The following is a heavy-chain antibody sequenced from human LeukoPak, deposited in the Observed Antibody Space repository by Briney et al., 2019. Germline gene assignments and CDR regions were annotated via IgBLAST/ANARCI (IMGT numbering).Heavy chain of an antibody. CDR2: IYYSGST. CDR1: GGSISSSSYS. V-gene: IGHV4-39*01. D-gene: IGHD1-26*01. J-gene: IGHJ5*02. CDR3: ARVSLVGAKRENWFDP. Sequence: SETLSLTCTVSGGSISSSSYSWGWIRQPPGKGLEWIGSIYYSGSTYYNPSLKSRVTISVDTSKNQFSLKLSSVTAADTAVYYCARVSLVGAKRENWFDPWGQGTLVTVSS.